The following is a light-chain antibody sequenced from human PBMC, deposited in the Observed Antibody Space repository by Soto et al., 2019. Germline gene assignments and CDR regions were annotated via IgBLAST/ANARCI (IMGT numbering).Light chain of an antibody. CDR1: QGIRND. CDR3: LQDYVYPLT. Sequence: AIQLTQSPSSLSASVGDRVTITCRASQGIRNDLGWYQQKPGKPPKLLIYATSRLQSGVPSRFSGSGSGTDFTLTISSLQPEDFATYSCLQDYVYPLTFGGGTKVQIK. J-gene: IGKJ4*01. V-gene: IGKV1-6*01. CDR2: ATS.